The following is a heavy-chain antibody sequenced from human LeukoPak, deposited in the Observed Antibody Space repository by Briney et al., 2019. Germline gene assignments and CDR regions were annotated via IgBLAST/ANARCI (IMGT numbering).Heavy chain of an antibody. Sequence: GGSLRLSCAAYGFTFGDYGMSWVRQAPGRGLEWASSINWNGGNTAYADSAKGRFSISRDTAKDSLYLQLNSLRAEDTALYYCARDRGWLQYIDYWGQGTLVTVSS. V-gene: IGHV3-20*04. J-gene: IGHJ4*02. D-gene: IGHD5-24*01. CDR1: GFTFGDYG. CDR2: INWNGGNT. CDR3: ARDRGWLQYIDY.